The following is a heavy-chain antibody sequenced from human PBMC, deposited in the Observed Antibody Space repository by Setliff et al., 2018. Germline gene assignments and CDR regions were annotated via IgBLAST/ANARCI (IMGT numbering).Heavy chain of an antibody. J-gene: IGHJ4*01. CDR2: IHASGSP. CDR3: ARERYFDWFFED. Sequence: SETLSLTCTVSGGSITSGSFYWSWIRQPAGKKLEWIGRIHASGSPDYNPSFKSRVTISRDTSTNQFSLKLGSVTAADTAVYYCARERYFDWFFEDWGHGTLVTVPQ. D-gene: IGHD3-9*01. V-gene: IGHV4-61*02. CDR1: GGSITSGSFY.